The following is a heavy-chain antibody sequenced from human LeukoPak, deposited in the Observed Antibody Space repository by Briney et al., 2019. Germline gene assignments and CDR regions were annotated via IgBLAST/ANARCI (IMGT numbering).Heavy chain of an antibody. V-gene: IGHV7-4-1*02. CDR1: GYTFTSYG. J-gene: IGHJ4*02. D-gene: IGHD1-26*01. CDR2: INTNTGNP. Sequence: ASVTVSCKASGYTFTSYGMNWVRQAPGQGLEWMGWINTNTGNPTYAQGFTGRFVFSLDTSVSTAYLQISSLKAEDTAVFYCARTHSGTYSSLFDYWGQGTLVTVSS. CDR3: ARTHSGTYSSLFDY.